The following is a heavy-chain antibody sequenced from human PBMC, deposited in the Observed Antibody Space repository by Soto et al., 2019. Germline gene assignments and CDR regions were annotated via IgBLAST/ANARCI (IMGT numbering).Heavy chain of an antibody. Sequence: QFQLGKSGAEGKKPGASVKVSYKAPGYTFTSYGIRGCHQPPGQGLEWMGWISAYNGNTNYAQNLQGRVNMTTDTSTSTAYMELRSLRSDDTAVYYCARSSGSAYRFDPWGQGTLVTLSS. D-gene: IGHD2-21*01. J-gene: IGHJ5*02. CDR3: ARSSGSAYRFDP. CDR2: ISAYNGNT. V-gene: IGHV1-18*01. CDR1: GYTFTSYG.